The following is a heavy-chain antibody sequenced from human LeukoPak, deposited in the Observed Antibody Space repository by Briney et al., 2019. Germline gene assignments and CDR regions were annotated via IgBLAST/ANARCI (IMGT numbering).Heavy chain of an antibody. CDR2: ISSNGGTI. CDR1: GFTFSSYA. Sequence: TGGSLRLSCSASGFTFSSYAMHWVRQAPGNGLEYVSAISSNGGTIYYADSAKGRFTISRDNSKNTLYLQMSSPRVEDTAVYYCVKGSEAYCDSKSDYWGQGTLVTVSS. D-gene: IGHD3-22*01. V-gene: IGHV3-64D*09. J-gene: IGHJ4*02. CDR3: VKGSEAYCDSKSDY.